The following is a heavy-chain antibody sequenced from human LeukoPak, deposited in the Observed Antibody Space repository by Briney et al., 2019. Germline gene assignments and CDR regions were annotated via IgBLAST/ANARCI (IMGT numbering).Heavy chain of an antibody. CDR2: IYYSGST. CDR1: GGSISSYY. Sequence: SETLSLTCTVSGGSISSYYWSWIRQPPGKGLEWIGYIYYSGSTNYNPSLKSRVTISVDTSKNQFSLKLSSVTAADTAVYYCVRERGPVDSSWFDPWGQGTLVTVSS. D-gene: IGHD3/OR15-3a*01. V-gene: IGHV4-59*01. CDR3: VRERGPVDSSWFDP. J-gene: IGHJ5*02.